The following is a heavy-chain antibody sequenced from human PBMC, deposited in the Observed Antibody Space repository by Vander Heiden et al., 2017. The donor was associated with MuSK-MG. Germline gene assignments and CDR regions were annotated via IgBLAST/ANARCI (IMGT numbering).Heavy chain of an antibody. CDR1: GYSISSGYY. V-gene: IGHV4-38-2*01. Sequence: QVQLQESGPGLVKPSETLSLTCAVSGYSISSGYYWGWIRQPPGKGLEWIGSIYHSGSTYYTPSLKSRVTISVDTSKNQFSLKLSSVTAADTAVYYCARVYYGSGSPYYFDYWGQGTLVTVSS. D-gene: IGHD3-10*01. CDR3: ARVYYGSGSPYYFDY. J-gene: IGHJ4*02. CDR2: IYHSGST.